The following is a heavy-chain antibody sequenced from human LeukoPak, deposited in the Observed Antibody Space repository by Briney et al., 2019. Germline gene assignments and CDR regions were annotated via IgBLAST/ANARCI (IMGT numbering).Heavy chain of an antibody. CDR1: GFTFSDYW. CDR2: IKSDGSST. J-gene: IGHJ4*02. CDR3: ARDLNRVLHFDY. D-gene: IGHD2-15*01. Sequence: HAGGSLRLSCAASGFTFSDYWMHWVRQAPGKGLVWVSRIKSDGSSTSYADSVKGRFTITRDSAKNTLYLQMNSLRAEDTAVYYCARDLNRVLHFDYWGQGTLVTVSS. V-gene: IGHV3-74*01.